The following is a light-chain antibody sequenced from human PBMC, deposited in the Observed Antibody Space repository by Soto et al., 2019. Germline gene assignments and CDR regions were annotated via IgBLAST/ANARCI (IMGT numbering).Light chain of an antibody. CDR3: QQRTNWRLT. J-gene: IGKJ4*01. V-gene: IGKV3-11*01. CDR2: DAS. CDR1: QSVSSD. Sequence: EIVLTQSPATLSLSPGERATLSCRDSQSVSSDLTWYQQKPGQPPRLLIYDASNRATGIEARFSGSGSGTDFAFTISSLEPEDFAVYYCQQRTNWRLTCGGGTMVEIK.